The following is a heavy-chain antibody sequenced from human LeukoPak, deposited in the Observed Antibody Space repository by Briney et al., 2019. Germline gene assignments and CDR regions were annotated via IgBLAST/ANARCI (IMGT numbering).Heavy chain of an antibody. J-gene: IGHJ4*02. V-gene: IGHV3-23*01. D-gene: IGHD3-10*02. CDR3: AKDVRGYNRPFDY. Sequence: GGSLRLSCAASGFTFCSCAMNWVRQAPGKGLEWLSFINGSGANTYYADSVEGRFTISRDNSQNTLYLQMNSLRAEDTAVYYCAKDVRGYNRPFDYWGQGTLVTVSS. CDR2: INGSGANT. CDR1: GFTFCSCA.